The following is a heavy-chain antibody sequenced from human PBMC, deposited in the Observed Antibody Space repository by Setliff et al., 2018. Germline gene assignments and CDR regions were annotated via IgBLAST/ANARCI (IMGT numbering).Heavy chain of an antibody. V-gene: IGHV1-8*03. CDR3: AREGRARGSYISSWYVRQDQYGMDV. CDR2: MNPNIGNT. D-gene: IGHD6-13*01. Sequence: ASVKVSCKASGYTFTSYDINWVRQAAGQGLEWMGWMNPNIGNTDYEPKFQDRVTLSRNTSISPVYMELSSLTSDDTAVYYCAREGRARGSYISSWYVRQDQYGMDVWGQGTTVTVSS. J-gene: IGHJ6*02. CDR1: GYTFTSYD.